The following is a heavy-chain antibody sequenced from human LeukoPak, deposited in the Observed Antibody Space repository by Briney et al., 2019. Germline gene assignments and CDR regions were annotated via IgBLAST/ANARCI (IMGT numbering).Heavy chain of an antibody. J-gene: IGHJ4*02. CDR2: IYSSGDT. D-gene: IGHD3-3*01. CDR3: AGGARYDFWSGSLDS. CDR1: GFTVSSNY. V-gene: IGHV3-53*01. Sequence: GGSLRLSCAASGFTVSSNYMSWVRQAPGKGLEWVSLIYSSGDTYYADSVKGRFTISRDNSKNTLYLQMNSLRAEDTAVYYCAGGARYDFWSGSLDSWGQGTLVTLSS.